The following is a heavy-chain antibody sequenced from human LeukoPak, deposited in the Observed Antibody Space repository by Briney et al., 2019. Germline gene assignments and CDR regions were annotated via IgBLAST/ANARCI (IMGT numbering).Heavy chain of an antibody. Sequence: ASVKVSCKASGYTFTSYDINWVRQATGQGLEWTGWMNPNSGNTGYAQKFQGRVTITRNTSISTAYMELSSLRSEDTAVYYCARAFIELDFDYWGQGTLVTVSS. CDR1: GYTFTSYD. CDR3: ARAFIELDFDY. CDR2: MNPNSGNT. D-gene: IGHD3-3*02. J-gene: IGHJ4*02. V-gene: IGHV1-8*03.